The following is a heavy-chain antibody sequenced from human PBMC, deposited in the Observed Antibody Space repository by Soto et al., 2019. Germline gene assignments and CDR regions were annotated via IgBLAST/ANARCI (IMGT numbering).Heavy chain of an antibody. CDR3: ARISSGWYDWFDP. CDR1: GGSFSGYY. CDR2: IYSSGSA. D-gene: IGHD6-19*01. V-gene: IGHV4-59*08. J-gene: IGHJ5*02. Sequence: SSETLSLTCAVYGGSFSGYYWSWIRQPPGKGLEWVGYIYSSGSANYNPSLKSRITMSVDTSKNQFSLKLSSVTAADTAVYYCARISSGWYDWFDPWGQGTLVTVSS.